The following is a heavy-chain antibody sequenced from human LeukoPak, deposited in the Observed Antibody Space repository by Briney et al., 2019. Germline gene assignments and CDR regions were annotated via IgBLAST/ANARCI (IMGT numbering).Heavy chain of an antibody. D-gene: IGHD4-17*01. V-gene: IGHV4-59*08. J-gene: IGHJ4*02. Sequence: PSETLSLTCTVSGGSISSYYWSWIRQPPGKGLEWIGYIYHSGSTKYNPSLKSRVTISVDTSKNQFSLKLSSVTAADTAVYYCASRRSTTVTTGGGNQIDYWGQGTLVTVSS. CDR1: GGSISSYY. CDR2: IYHSGST. CDR3: ASRRSTTVTTGGGNQIDY.